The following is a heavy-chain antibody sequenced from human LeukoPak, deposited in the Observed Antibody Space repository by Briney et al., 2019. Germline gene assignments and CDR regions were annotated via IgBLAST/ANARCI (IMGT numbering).Heavy chain of an antibody. V-gene: IGHV3-23*01. CDR3: AKSAFGAWIPHYMDV. Sequence: GGSLRLSCTGSGFIFGDYAMNWVRQAPGKGLEWVSAISGSGGSTFHADSVKGRFTISRDNSKNTLYLQMNSLRAEDTAVYYCAKSAFGAWIPHYMDVWGKGTTVTVSS. CDR2: ISGSGGST. CDR1: GFIFGDYA. D-gene: IGHD3-10*01. J-gene: IGHJ6*03.